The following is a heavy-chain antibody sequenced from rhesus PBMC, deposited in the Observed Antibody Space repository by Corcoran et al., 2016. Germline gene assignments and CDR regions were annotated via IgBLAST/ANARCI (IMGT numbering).Heavy chain of an antibody. D-gene: IGHD2-15*01. CDR3: SRGYCSSTYCSLSAFDF. J-gene: IGHJ3*01. CDR1: GYTFTDYY. V-gene: IGHV1S2*01. Sequence: QVQLVQSGAEVKKPGSSVKVSCKGSGYTFTDYYMHWVRQAHRQGLEWMGWINPYNGNTKYAQKFRGRVTRTRDTSTSTAYMELSSLRSEDTAVYYCSRGYCSSTYCSLSAFDFWGQGLRVTVSS. CDR2: INPYNGNT.